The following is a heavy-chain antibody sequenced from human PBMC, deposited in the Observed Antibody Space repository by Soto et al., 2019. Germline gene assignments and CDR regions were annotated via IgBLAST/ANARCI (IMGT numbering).Heavy chain of an antibody. D-gene: IGHD3-22*01. CDR3: ARDLGSSGYQRVDY. CDR1: GYTFTSYG. CDR2: ISAYNGNT. J-gene: IGHJ4*02. V-gene: IGHV1-18*01. Sequence: VASVKVSCKASGYTFTSYGISCVRQAPGQGLEWMGWISAYNGNTNYAQKLQGRVTMTTDTSTSTAYMELRSLRSDDTAVYYCARDLGSSGYQRVDYWGQGTLVTVSS.